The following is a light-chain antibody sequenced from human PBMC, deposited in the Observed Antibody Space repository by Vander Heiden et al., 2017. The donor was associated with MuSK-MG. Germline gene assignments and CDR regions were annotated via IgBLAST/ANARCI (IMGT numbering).Light chain of an antibody. CDR3: QQSDSTPIFT. CDR1: QSISSY. CDR2: AAS. V-gene: IGKV1-39*01. J-gene: IGKJ3*01. Sequence: GDRVTITCRASQSISSYLNWYQQKPGKAPKLLIYAASSLQSGVPSRFSGSGSGTDFTLTISSLQPEDFATYYCQQSDSTPIFTFGHGTKVDIK.